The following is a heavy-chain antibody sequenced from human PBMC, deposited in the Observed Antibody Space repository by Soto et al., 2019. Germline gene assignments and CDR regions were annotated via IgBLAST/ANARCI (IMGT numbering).Heavy chain of an antibody. D-gene: IGHD3-3*01. CDR1: AVTFSSYA. V-gene: IGHV3-23*01. CDR2: ISGSGGST. Sequence: LRLSCAASAVTFSSYAMSWVGQAPGKGLEWVSAISGSGGSTYYADSVKGRFTISRDNSKNTLYLQMNSLRAEDTAVYYCAKGNNFGVVIIPVVYYYGMDVWGKGTTVTVYS. CDR3: AKGNNFGVVIIPVVYYYGMDV. J-gene: IGHJ6*01.